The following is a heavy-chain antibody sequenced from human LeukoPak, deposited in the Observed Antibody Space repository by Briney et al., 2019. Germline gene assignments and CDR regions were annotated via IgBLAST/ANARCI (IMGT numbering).Heavy chain of an antibody. CDR1: GYSFTSYW. CDR3: ARQAAPEDIVLMKQPRREDYYGMDV. D-gene: IGHD2-8*01. CDR2: IYPGDSDT. J-gene: IGHJ6*02. V-gene: IGHV5-51*01. Sequence: GESLKISCKGSGYSFTSYWIGWVRQMPGKGLEWMGIIYPGDSDTRYSPSFQGQVTISADKSISTAYLQWSSLKASDTAMYYCARQAAPEDIVLMKQPRREDYYGMDVWGQGTTVTVSS.